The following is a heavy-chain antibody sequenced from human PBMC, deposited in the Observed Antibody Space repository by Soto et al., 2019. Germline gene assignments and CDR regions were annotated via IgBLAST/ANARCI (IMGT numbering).Heavy chain of an antibody. V-gene: IGHV3-21*01. CDR2: ISSSSSYI. CDR1: GFTFSSYS. D-gene: IGHD1-26*01. Sequence: LSLTCAASGFTFSSYSMNWVRQAPGKGLEWVSSISSSSSYIYYADSVKGRFTISRDNAKNSLYLQMNSLRAEDTAVYYGARAPPGSGSYYAFDIWGQGTMVTVSS. CDR3: ARAPPGSGSYYAFDI. J-gene: IGHJ3*02.